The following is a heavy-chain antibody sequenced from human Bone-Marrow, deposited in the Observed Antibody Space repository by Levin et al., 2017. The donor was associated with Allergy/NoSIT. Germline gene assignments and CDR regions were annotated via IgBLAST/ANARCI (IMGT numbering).Heavy chain of an antibody. J-gene: IGHJ5*02. CDR2: ISYDGSEK. CDR3: AKGRGYTYGPPMGNWFDP. V-gene: IGHV3-30*18. D-gene: IGHD5-18*01. CDR1: GFTFSSAG. Sequence: GESLKISCAASGFTFSSAGMHWVRQAPGKGLEWVAVISYDGSEKYYADSVKGRFTISRDNSKNTLYLQMNSLRAEDTAVYYCAKGRGYTYGPPMGNWFDPWGQGTLVTVSS.